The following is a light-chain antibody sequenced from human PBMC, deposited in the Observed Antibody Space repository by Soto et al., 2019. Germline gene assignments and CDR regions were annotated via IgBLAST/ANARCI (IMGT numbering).Light chain of an antibody. CDR1: QGISSY. Sequence: IQLTQSPSAPSASVGGRVTITRRASQGISSYLAWYQQKPGKAPKLLIYAASTLQSGVPSRFSGSGSGTDFTLTISTLQPEDFATYYCQQLNSYPLTFGGGTKVDIK. CDR3: QQLNSYPLT. V-gene: IGKV1-9*01. CDR2: AAS. J-gene: IGKJ4*01.